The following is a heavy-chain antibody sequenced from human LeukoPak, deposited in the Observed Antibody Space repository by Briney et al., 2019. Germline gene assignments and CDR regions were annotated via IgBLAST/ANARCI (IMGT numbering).Heavy chain of an antibody. J-gene: IGHJ4*02. Sequence: PGGSLRLSCAASGFTFTSCTMSWVRQAPGKGLEWVSGIRGSGENTYYADSVKGRFTISRDNSKNTLYLQMSSLRAEDTAVYYCAKGGSYRVQPYFDYWGQGALVTVSS. V-gene: IGHV3-23*01. CDR3: AKGGSYRVQPYFDY. D-gene: IGHD1-1*01. CDR1: GFTFTSCT. CDR2: IRGSGENT.